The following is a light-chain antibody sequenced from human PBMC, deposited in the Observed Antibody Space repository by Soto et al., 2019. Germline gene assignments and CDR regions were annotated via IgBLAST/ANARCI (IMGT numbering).Light chain of an antibody. Sequence: QSALTQPASVSGPPGQSITISCTGTSSDVGNYNYVSWYQQHPGKAPKLMIYEVSNRPSGVSDRISGSKSGNTASLTISGLQAEDEADYYCSSYTSSSTPYVFGTGTKVTVL. CDR1: SSDVGNYNY. CDR3: SSYTSSSTPYV. V-gene: IGLV2-14*01. J-gene: IGLJ1*01. CDR2: EVS.